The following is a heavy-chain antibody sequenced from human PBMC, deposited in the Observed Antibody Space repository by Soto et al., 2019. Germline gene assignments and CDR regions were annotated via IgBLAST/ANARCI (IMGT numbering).Heavy chain of an antibody. V-gene: IGHV4-59*01. J-gene: IGHJ4*02. Sequence: SETLSLTCTVSGGSISSYYWSWIRQPPGKGLEWIGYIYYSGGTNYNPSLKSRVTISVDTSKNQFSLKLSSVTAADTAVYYCARDLNFDYWGQGTLVTVSS. CDR1: GGSISSYY. CDR2: IYYSGGT. CDR3: ARDLNFDY.